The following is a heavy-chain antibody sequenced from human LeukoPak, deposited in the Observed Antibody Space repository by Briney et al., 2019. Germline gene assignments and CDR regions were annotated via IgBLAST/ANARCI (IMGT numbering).Heavy chain of an antibody. Sequence: ESGGSLRLSCAASGYTISRYAMSCVRQAPGKGVEWVSAISGSGGSTYYADSVKGRFTISRDNSKNTMYVEMNSLRAEDTAVYYCANETTGFFYQWHYCGQGTLVTVSS. CDR1: GYTISRYA. CDR2: ISGSGGST. D-gene: IGHD3-9*01. V-gene: IGHV3-23*01. CDR3: ANETTGFFYQWHY. J-gene: IGHJ4*02.